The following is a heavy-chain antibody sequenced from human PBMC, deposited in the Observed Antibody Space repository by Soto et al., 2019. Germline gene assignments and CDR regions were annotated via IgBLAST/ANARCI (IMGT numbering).Heavy chain of an antibody. CDR2: IWYDGSNK. CDR1: GFSFSSYG. J-gene: IGHJ4*02. Sequence: GGSLRLSCAASGFSFSSYGMHWVRQAPGKGLEWVAIIWYDGSNKYYADSVKGRFTISRDNSKNTLSLQMNSLRVEDTAVYYCARDGYCRKGECYNGEDYWGQGTLVTVSS. D-gene: IGHD2-8*01. CDR3: ARDGYCRKGECYNGEDY. V-gene: IGHV3-33*01.